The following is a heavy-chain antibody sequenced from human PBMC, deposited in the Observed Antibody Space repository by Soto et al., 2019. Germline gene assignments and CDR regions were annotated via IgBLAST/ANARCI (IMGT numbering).Heavy chain of an antibody. CDR3: ARGGGSPYHDHEFDY. CDR1: GVSTSNHY. D-gene: IGHD2-2*01. V-gene: IGHV4-59*11. Sequence: QVQLQEPGPGLVKPSETLSLTCSVSGVSTSNHYWTWIRKPPGQGPEWIGCIYYRGTTNYNASFNSRVTISVDTSKNQFSLKLTSVTTADTAVYYCARGGGSPYHDHEFDYWGQGILVTVSS. CDR2: IYYRGTT. J-gene: IGHJ4*02.